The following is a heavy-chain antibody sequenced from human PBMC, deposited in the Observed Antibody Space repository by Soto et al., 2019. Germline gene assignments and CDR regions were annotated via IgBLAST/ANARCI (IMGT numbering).Heavy chain of an antibody. Sequence: GGSLRLSCAASGFTFSSYGVHWVRQAPGKGLEWVTVIWYDGSNKYYADSVKGRFTISRDNSKNTLYLQMNSLRAEDTAVYYCAREEDIVVVPDANTTYYYYGMDVWGQGTTVTVSS. J-gene: IGHJ6*02. CDR3: AREEDIVVVPDANTTYYYYGMDV. V-gene: IGHV3-33*01. D-gene: IGHD2-2*01. CDR1: GFTFSSYG. CDR2: IWYDGSNK.